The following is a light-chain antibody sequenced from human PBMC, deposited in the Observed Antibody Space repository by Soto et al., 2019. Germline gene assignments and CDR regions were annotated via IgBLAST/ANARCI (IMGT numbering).Light chain of an antibody. Sequence: EIVLTQSPATLSLSPGERSTLSCGASQNVRSYLAWYQKKPGLAPRLLIYDTSSRATGIPERFSGSGSGTDFTLTISRMEPEDFAVYYCQQYENSPYTFGKGTKVEIK. CDR3: QQYENSPYT. V-gene: IGKV3D-20*01. J-gene: IGKJ2*01. CDR2: DTS. CDR1: QNVRSY.